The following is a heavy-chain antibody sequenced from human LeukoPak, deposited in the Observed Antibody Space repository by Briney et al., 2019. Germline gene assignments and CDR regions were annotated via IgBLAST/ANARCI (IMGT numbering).Heavy chain of an antibody. D-gene: IGHD6-13*01. V-gene: IGHV4-59*12. CDR3: ARGRGYSSSWISRFDP. J-gene: IGHJ5*02. CDR1: GGSISSYY. Sequence: PSETLSLTCTVSGGSISSYYWSWIRQPPGKGLEWIGYIYYSGSTNYNPSLKSRVTISVDTSKNQFSLKLSSVTAADTAVYYCARGRGYSSSWISRFDPWGQGTLVTVSS. CDR2: IYYSGST.